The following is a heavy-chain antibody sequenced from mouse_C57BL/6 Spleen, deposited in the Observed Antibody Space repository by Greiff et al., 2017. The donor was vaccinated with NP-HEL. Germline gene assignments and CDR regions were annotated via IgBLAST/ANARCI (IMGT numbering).Heavy chain of an antibody. CDR1: GYTFTDYY. CDR2: INPYNGGT. J-gene: IGHJ2*01. Sequence: EVKLLESGPVLVKPGASVKMSCKASGYTFTDYYMNWVKQSHGKSLEWIGVINPYNGGTSYNQKFKGKATLTVDKSSSTAYMELNSLTSEDSAVYYCARGYPYYFDYWGQGTTLTVSS. CDR3: ARGYPYYFDY. V-gene: IGHV1-19*01. D-gene: IGHD5-1-1*01.